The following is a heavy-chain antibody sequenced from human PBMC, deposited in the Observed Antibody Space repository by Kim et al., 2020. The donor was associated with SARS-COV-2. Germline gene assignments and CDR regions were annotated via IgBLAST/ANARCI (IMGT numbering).Heavy chain of an antibody. D-gene: IGHD1-26*01. CDR1: GFTFSDHY. CDR3: ARVKSGSYVLAVDGMDV. Sequence: GGSLRLSCAASGFTFSDHYMDWVRQAPGKGLEWVGRTRNKANSYTTEYAASVKGRFTISRDDSKNSLYLQMNSLKTEDTAVYYCARVKSGSYVLAVDGMDVWGQGTTVTVSS. CDR2: TRNKANSYTT. V-gene: IGHV3-72*01. J-gene: IGHJ6*02.